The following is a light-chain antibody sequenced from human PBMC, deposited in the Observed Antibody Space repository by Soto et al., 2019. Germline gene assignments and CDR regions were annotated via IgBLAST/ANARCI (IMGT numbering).Light chain of an antibody. V-gene: IGLV2-14*03. CDR3: SSYRSSNPLVV. CDR2: DVR. Sequence: QSALTQPASVSGYPGQSITISCTGTISDIGDYNYVSWYQQHPVKAPKLMIYDVRNRPSVVSNRFSGYKSGYTASLTISGLQPEYDADYYCSSYRSSNPLVVVGRGTKLTVL. CDR1: ISDIGDYNY. J-gene: IGLJ2*01.